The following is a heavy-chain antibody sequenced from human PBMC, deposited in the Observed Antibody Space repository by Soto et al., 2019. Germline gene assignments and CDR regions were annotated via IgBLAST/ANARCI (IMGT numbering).Heavy chain of an antibody. J-gene: IGHJ6*01. CDR2: ISGIGGSS. CDR1: GFAFSTYA. Sequence: EVHLLESGGALEHPGGSLRLSCAASGFAFSTYAMTWVRQAPGKGLEWVSVISGIGGSSYYAASVKGRFTISRDNSKNTLFLQMNGLRAEDTAVYYCAKVTKRAAAGRYEYYKYGMDVW. D-gene: IGHD6-13*01. V-gene: IGHV3-23*01. CDR3: AKVTKRAAAGRYEYYKYGMDV.